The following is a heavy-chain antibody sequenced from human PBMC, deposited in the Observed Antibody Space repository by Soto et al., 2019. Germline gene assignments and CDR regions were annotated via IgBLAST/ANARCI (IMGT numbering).Heavy chain of an antibody. V-gene: IGHV4-39*01. CDR3: ARQGSY. Sequence: QLQLQESGPGLVKPSETLSLTCTVSGVSISDTSYYWGWIRQPPGKGLEWIGTIYFNGNTFYNPSLKSRLTISVDTSSNQFSLRLTPVTAADTAVYYCARQGSYWGQGTLVAVSS. CDR1: GVSISDTSYY. J-gene: IGHJ4*02. CDR2: IYFNGNT.